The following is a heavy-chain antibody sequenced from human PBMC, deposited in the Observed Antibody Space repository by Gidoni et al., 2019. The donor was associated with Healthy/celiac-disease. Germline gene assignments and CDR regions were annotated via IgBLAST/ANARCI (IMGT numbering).Heavy chain of an antibody. D-gene: IGHD4-17*01. V-gene: IGHV4-39*01. Sequence: QLPLQESCPGLVTPSEPLSLTCPVSGGSISSSSYYWGWIRQPPGKGLEWIGSSYYSGSTYYNPALKSRVTISVDTSKNQFSLKLRSVTAADTAVYYCARQSHGGDYWGQGTLVTVSS. J-gene: IGHJ4*02. CDR1: GGSISSSSYY. CDR2: SYYSGST. CDR3: ARQSHGGDY.